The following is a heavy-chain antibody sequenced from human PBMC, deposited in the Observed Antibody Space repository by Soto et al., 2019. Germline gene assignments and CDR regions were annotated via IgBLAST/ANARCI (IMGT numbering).Heavy chain of an antibody. CDR2: ISGSGGGT. D-gene: IGHD1-1*01. V-gene: IGHV3-23*01. CDR3: AKFGMATTKRSPPYYIDY. Sequence: PGGSRRLSCAASGFTFSSYAMIWVRQAPGKGLEWVSSISGSGGGTYYADSVKGRFTFSRDNSKNTLYLQMNSLRAEDTAVYYCAKFGMATTKRSPPYYIDYWGQGALVTVSS. J-gene: IGHJ4*02. CDR1: GFTFSSYA.